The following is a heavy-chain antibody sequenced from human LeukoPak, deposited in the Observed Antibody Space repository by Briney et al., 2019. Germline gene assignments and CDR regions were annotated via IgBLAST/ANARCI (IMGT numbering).Heavy chain of an antibody. CDR2: IYYSGST. V-gene: IGHV4-59*01. Sequence: SETLSLTCTVSGGSISSYYWSWIRQPPGKGLEWIGYIYYSGSTNYNPSLKSRVTISVDTSKNQFSLKLSSVTAADTAVYYCARSEETYYYDSSGYNPPPGGFDYWGQGTLVTVSS. J-gene: IGHJ4*02. D-gene: IGHD3-22*01. CDR3: ARSEETYYYDSSGYNPPPGGFDY. CDR1: GGSISSYY.